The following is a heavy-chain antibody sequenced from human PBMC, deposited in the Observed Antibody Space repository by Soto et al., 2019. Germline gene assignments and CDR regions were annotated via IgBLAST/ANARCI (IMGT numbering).Heavy chain of an antibody. CDR2: ISGSGGST. D-gene: IGHD2-2*02. V-gene: IGHV3-23*01. Sequence: PGGSLGLSCAASGFTFSIYAMSWLLQAPGKGLEWVSAISGSGGSTYYADSVKGRFTISRDNSKNTLYLQMNGLRAEDTAVYYCAKDQYDCSSTSCYTGFDPWGQGTLVTVSS. CDR3: AKDQYDCSSTSCYTGFDP. J-gene: IGHJ5*02. CDR1: GFTFSIYA.